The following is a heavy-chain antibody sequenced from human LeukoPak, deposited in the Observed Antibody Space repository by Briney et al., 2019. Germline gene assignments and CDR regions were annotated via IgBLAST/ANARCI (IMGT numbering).Heavy chain of an antibody. CDR1: GFTFSDYY. D-gene: IGHD5-18*01. CDR3: ARVSARGYDY. Sequence: GGSLRLSCAASGFTFSDYYMSWIRQAPGKGLEWVSYISSSGGTIYYADSVKGRFTISRDNAKNSLYLQMNSLRVEDTAMYYCARVSARGYDYWGRGTLVTVSS. J-gene: IGHJ4*02. CDR2: ISSSGGTI. V-gene: IGHV3-11*04.